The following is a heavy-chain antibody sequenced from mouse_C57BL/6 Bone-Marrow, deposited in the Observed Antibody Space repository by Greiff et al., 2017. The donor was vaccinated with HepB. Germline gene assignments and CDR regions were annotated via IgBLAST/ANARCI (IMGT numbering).Heavy chain of an antibody. Sequence: QVQLQQPGAELVKPGASVKMSCKASGYTFTSYWITWVKQRPGQGLEWIGDIYPGSGSTNYNEKFKSKATLAVDTSSSTAYMQLSSLTSEDSAVYYCARTRSNWAMDYWGQGTSVTVSS. CDR3: ARTRSNWAMDY. V-gene: IGHV1-55*01. D-gene: IGHD2-5*01. J-gene: IGHJ4*01. CDR1: GYTFTSYW. CDR2: IYPGSGST.